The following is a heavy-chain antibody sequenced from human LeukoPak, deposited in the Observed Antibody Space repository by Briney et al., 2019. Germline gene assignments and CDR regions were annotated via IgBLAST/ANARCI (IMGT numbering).Heavy chain of an antibody. CDR3: ARHALIGGDYCYYMDV. CDR2: INHSGST. J-gene: IGHJ6*03. V-gene: IGHV4-38-2*02. CDR1: GYSISSGYH. Sequence: SETLSLTCTVSGYSISSGYHWGWIRQPPGKGLEWIGSINHSGSTNYNPSLKSRVTISVDTSKNQFSLKLSSVTAADTAVYYCARHALIGGDYCYYMDVWGKGTTVTISS. D-gene: IGHD3-16*01.